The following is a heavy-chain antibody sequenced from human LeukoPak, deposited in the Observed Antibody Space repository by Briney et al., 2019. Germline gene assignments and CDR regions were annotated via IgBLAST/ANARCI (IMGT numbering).Heavy chain of an antibody. V-gene: IGHV3-7*03. Sequence: PGGSLRLSCAASGFTFSSYWMNWARQAPGKGLEWVASINHNGNVNYYVDSVKGRFTISRGNAKNSLYLQMSNLRAGDTAVYFCARGGGLDVWGQGATVTVSS. J-gene: IGHJ6*02. CDR3: ARGGGLDV. D-gene: IGHD3-16*01. CDR2: INHNGNVN. CDR1: GFTFSSYW.